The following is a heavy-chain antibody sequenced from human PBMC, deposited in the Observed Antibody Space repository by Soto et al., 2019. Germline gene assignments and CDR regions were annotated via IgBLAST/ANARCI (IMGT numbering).Heavy chain of an antibody. CDR2: IYYSGST. CDR3: ARALGGGPRRQHYDFWSGYFYYYMDV. D-gene: IGHD3-3*01. V-gene: IGHV4-59*01. CDR1: GSSISSYY. J-gene: IGHJ6*03. Sequence: SETLSLTCTVSGSSISSYYWSWIRQPPGKGLEWIGYIYYSGSTNYNPSLKSRVTISVDTSKNQFSLKLSSVTAADTAVYYCARALGGGPRRQHYDFWSGYFYYYMDVWGKGTTVTVSS.